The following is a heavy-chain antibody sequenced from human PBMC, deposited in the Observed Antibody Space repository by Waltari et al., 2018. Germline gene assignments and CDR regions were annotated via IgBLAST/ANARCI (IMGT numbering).Heavy chain of an antibody. Sequence: EVQLVESGGGLVQPGGSLRLSCAASGFTFSSYWMSWVRQAPGKGLEWVANIKQDGSEKYYVDTEKGRFTISRDNAKNSLYLQMNSLRAEDTAVYYCARMSWYDTEAGNWYFDLWGRGTLVTVSS. V-gene: IGHV3-7*01. CDR3: ARMSWYDTEAGNWYFDL. CDR2: IKQDGSEK. J-gene: IGHJ2*01. D-gene: IGHD6-13*01. CDR1: GFTFSSYW.